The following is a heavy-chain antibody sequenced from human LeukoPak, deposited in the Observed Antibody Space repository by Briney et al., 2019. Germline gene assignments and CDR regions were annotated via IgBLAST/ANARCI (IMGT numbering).Heavy chain of an antibody. J-gene: IGHJ4*02. CDR1: GGSISSSSYY. V-gene: IGHV4-39*01. CDR3: ARHVGRWLQFLY. Sequence: SETLSLTCTVSGGSISSSSYYWGWIRQPPGKGLEWIGSIYYSGSTYYNPSLKSRVTISVDTSKNQFSLKLSSVTAADTAVYYCARHVGRWLQFLYWGQGTLVTVSS. D-gene: IGHD5-24*01. CDR2: IYYSGST.